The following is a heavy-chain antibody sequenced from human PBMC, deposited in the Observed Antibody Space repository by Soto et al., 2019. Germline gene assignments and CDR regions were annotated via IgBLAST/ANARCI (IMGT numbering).Heavy chain of an antibody. J-gene: IGHJ4*02. D-gene: IGHD6-6*01. Sequence: ASVKVSCKASGYMFTTYGISWVRQVPGQGLEWMAWVSAYNGNKKYAQKFKDRITMTIDTSTSTVSMEFRSLTPDDTAIYYCARTGGGMAARPLEYWGQGTLVTVSS. V-gene: IGHV1-18*04. CDR3: ARTGGGMAARPLEY. CDR1: GYMFTTYG. CDR2: VSAYNGNK.